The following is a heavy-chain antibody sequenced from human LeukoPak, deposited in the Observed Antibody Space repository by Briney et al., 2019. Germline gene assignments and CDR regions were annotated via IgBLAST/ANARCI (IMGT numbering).Heavy chain of an antibody. D-gene: IGHD3-22*01. CDR1: GGTFSSYA. Sequence: SVKVSCKASGGTFSSYAISWVRQAPGQGLEWMGGIIPIFGTANYAQKFQGRVTITTDEFTSTAYMELSSLRSEDTAVYYCARDSGSVRYYYDSSGYYDAFDIWGQGTMVTVSS. CDR3: ARDSGSVRYYYDSSGYYDAFDI. CDR2: IIPIFGTA. J-gene: IGHJ3*02. V-gene: IGHV1-69*05.